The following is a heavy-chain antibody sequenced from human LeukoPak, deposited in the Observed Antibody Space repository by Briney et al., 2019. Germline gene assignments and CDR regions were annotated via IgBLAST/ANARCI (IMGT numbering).Heavy chain of an antibody. D-gene: IGHD6-19*01. Sequence: SDTLSLTCAVSGYSITSSSWWGWIRQPPGKGLEWIGYIYHSGTTYYNPSLQSRVTMSVDTSKNQFSLKLSSVTAADTAVYYCAREAIAVAGTPFDYWGQGTLVTVSS. CDR2: IYHSGTT. J-gene: IGHJ4*02. CDR3: AREAIAVAGTPFDY. V-gene: IGHV4-28*03. CDR1: GYSITSSSW.